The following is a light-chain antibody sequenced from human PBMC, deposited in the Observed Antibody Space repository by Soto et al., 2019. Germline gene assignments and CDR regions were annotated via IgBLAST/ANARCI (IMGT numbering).Light chain of an antibody. CDR1: QYITIY. V-gene: IGKV3-11*01. CDR2: DAS. Sequence: IMVTNSTSTLPLAPGERATLSCRASQYITIYLAWYQQKPGQAPRLLIYDASNRATGIPARFSGSGFGPHFTLAFSLLEPDDSAVYYCQLPAQLLITFAQGTRLEIK. CDR3: QLPAQLLIT. J-gene: IGKJ5*01.